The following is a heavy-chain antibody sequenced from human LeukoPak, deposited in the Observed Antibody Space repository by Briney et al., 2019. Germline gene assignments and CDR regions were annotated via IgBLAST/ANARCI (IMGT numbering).Heavy chain of an antibody. J-gene: IGHJ4*02. D-gene: IGHD1-26*01. CDR1: GYSFTSYW. CDR3: ARQERYSGSYSPQYYFDY. CDR2: IYPGDSDT. V-gene: IGHV5-51*01. Sequence: GESLKISCKGSGYSFTSYWIGWVRQMPGKGLEWMGIIYPGDSDTRYSPSFQGQVTISADKSISTAYLQWSSLKASDTAMYYCARQERYSGSYSPQYYFDYWGQGTLVTVSS.